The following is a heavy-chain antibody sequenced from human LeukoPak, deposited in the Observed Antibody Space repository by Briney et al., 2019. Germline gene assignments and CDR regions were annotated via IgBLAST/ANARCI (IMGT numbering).Heavy chain of an antibody. CDR3: ARSIVVAGIVSDYYYYAMDV. Sequence: SETLSLTCTVSGGSINSYYWSWIRQPPGKGLEWIGYIYYSGSPNYSPSLKSRVTISLHTSKNKFSLKLSSMTAADTAVYYCARSIVVAGIVSDYYYYAMDVWGPGTTVTVSS. CDR2: IYYSGSP. V-gene: IGHV4-59*08. CDR1: GGSINSYY. J-gene: IGHJ6*02. D-gene: IGHD6-19*01.